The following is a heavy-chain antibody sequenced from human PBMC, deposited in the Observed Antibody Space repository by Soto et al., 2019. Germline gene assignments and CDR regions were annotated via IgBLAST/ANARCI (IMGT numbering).Heavy chain of an antibody. V-gene: IGHV3-48*01. CDR1: GFTFSSYS. J-gene: IGHJ6*03. CDR3: ARGYYGSGSYSYYYYYMDV. CDR2: ISSSSSTI. Sequence: EVQLVESGGGLVQPGGSLRLSCAASGFTFSSYSMNWVRQAPGKGLEWVSYISSSSSTIYYADSVKGRFTISRDNAKNSLYLQRNSLRAEDTAVYYCARGYYGSGSYSYYYYYMDVWGKGTTVTVSS. D-gene: IGHD3-10*01.